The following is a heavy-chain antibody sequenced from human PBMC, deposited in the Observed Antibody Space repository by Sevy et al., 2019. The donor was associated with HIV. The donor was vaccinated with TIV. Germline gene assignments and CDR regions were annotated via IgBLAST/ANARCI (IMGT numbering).Heavy chain of an antibody. J-gene: IGHJ6*02. Sequence: GGSLRLSCAVSGFTLTNEFFSWVRQAPGQGLEWVAVVYSGGATYYADSVKGRFTISRDKSKNTLYLQMKSLRAGDTAVYYCARVGYCRGGTCFSGFYYAMDVWGQGTTVTVSS. CDR3: ARVGYCRGGTCFSGFYYAMDV. D-gene: IGHD2-15*01. CDR2: VYSGGAT. V-gene: IGHV3-53*01. CDR1: GFTLTNEF.